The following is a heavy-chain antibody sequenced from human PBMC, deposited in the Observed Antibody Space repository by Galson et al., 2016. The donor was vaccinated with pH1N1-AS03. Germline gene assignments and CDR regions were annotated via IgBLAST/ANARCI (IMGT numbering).Heavy chain of an antibody. J-gene: IGHJ4*01. CDR2: IYHNGNS. D-gene: IGHD6-25*01. V-gene: IGHV4-4*02. Sequence: ETLSLTCAVSGDSISSNHWWTWVRQPPGKGLDWIAEIYHNGNSNYNPTLKSRVSISVDKSKNQFSLNLSSVTAADTAVYYCARAGQRHRVGDYWGHGTLVTVSS. CDR3: ARAGQRHRVGDY. CDR1: GDSISSNHW.